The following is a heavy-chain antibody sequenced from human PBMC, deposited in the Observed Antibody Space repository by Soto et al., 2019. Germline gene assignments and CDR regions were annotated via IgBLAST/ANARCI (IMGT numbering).Heavy chain of an antibody. D-gene: IGHD3-22*01. CDR3: AALGYDSSGYYYSGYGMDV. Sequence: QVQLVQSGAEVKKPGASVKVSCKASGYTFTSYYMHWVRQAPGQGLEWMGIINPSGDSTSYAQKFKGRVTMTRDTATSTVYMDLSSLRSEDTAVYYCAALGYDSSGYYYSGYGMDVWGQGTTVTVSS. CDR2: INPSGDST. CDR1: GYTFTSYY. V-gene: IGHV1-46*03. J-gene: IGHJ6*02.